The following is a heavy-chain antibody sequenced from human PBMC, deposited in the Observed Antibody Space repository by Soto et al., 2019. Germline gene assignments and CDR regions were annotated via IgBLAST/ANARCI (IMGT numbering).Heavy chain of an antibody. D-gene: IGHD2-2*01. Sequence: GGSLRLSCAAAGFTLSDHVMHWVRQAPGKGLEWVALVSYDGSAKYYADSVRGRSTVSRDNAKSSLHLQMDRLRDEDTAVYYCARGPSAAAPLSDWYFDLWGRGTWSPSPQ. CDR1: GFTLSDHV. V-gene: IGHV3-30-3*01. CDR3: ARGPSAAAPLSDWYFDL. CDR2: VSYDGSAK. J-gene: IGHJ2*01.